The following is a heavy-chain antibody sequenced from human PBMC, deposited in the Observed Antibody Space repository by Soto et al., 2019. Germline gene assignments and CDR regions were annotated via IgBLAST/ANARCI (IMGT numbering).Heavy chain of an antibody. J-gene: IGHJ6*02. V-gene: IGHV3-7*01. CDR2: IKQDGSEK. CDR1: GFTFSDYY. D-gene: IGHD2-2*01. CDR3: ARERGVPAAMGYYYYYYGMDV. Sequence: GGSLRLSCAASGFTFSDYYMSWVRQAPGKGLEWVANIKQDGSEKYYVDSVKGRFTISRDNAKNSLYLQMNSLRAEDTAVYYCARERGVPAAMGYYYYYYGMDVWGQGTTVTVSS.